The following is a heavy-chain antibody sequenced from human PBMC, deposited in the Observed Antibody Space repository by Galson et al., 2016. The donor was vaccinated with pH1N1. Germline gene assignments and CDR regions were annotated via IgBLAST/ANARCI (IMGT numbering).Heavy chain of an antibody. CDR3: VRVPYGSVPTE. J-gene: IGHJ4*02. CDR2: INPNSGDT. CDR1: GYTFTGHY. V-gene: IGHV1-2*02. Sequence: SVKVSCKASGYTFTGHYLHWVRQAPGQGLEWMGWINPNSGDTKSAQKFQSRVTMTRDTSISTAYMELSSLRSDDAAVYYCVRVPYGSVPTEWGQGTLVTVSS. D-gene: IGHD3-10*01.